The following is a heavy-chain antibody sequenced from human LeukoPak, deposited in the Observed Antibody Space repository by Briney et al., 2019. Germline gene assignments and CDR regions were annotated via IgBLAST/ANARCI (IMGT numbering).Heavy chain of an antibody. CDR1: GFSFSTYN. D-gene: IGHD6-13*01. CDR2: ITSSSSYV. Sequence: PGGSLRLSCEASGFSFSTYNMNWVRQAPGQRLEWISSITSSSSYVFYADSVRGRFTISRDNAENSLYLQIDSLRAEDTAVYYCARVLEAASFDYWGQGTPVTVSS. V-gene: IGHV3-21*01. J-gene: IGHJ4*02. CDR3: ARVLEAASFDY.